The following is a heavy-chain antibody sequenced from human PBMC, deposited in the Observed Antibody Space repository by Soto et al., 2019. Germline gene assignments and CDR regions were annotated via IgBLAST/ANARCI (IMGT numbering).Heavy chain of an antibody. Sequence: GGSLRLSCAASGFTFSNFWITWVRQAPGKGLEWVANIKQDGIEKYYVDSVKGRFTISRDNSKNSVYLQMNSLRAEDTAVFYCARDGYDSSFYDYWGHGTLVTVSS. CDR3: ARDGYDSSFYDY. D-gene: IGHD6-13*01. CDR2: IKQDGIEK. CDR1: GFTFSNFW. V-gene: IGHV3-7*01. J-gene: IGHJ4*01.